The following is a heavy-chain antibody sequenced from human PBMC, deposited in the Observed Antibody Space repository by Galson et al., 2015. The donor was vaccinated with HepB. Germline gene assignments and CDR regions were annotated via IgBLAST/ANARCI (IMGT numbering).Heavy chain of an antibody. CDR3: ARGVRYFWYFDL. D-gene: IGHD3-9*01. J-gene: IGHJ2*01. Sequence: SLRLSCAASGFTFSTYGMHWVRQAPGKGLEWVAVIWYDGSNKYYADSVKGRFTISRDKNTLYLRMNSLRAEDTAVYYCARGVRYFWYFDLWGRGTLVTVSS. CDR2: IWYDGSNK. V-gene: IGHV3-33*08. CDR1: GFTFSTYG.